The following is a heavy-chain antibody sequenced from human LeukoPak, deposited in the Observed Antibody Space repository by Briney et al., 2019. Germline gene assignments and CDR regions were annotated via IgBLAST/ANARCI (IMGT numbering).Heavy chain of an antibody. V-gene: IGHV1-69*04. Sequence: ASVKVSCKASGGTFSSYTISWVRQAPGQGLEWMGRIIPILGIANYAQKFQGRVTITADKSTSTAYMELSSLRSEDTAVYYCARDETEDGVSTGTLGYWGQGTLVAVSS. J-gene: IGHJ4*02. CDR3: ARDETEDGVSTGTLGY. CDR1: GGTFSSYT. CDR2: IIPILGIA. D-gene: IGHD1-1*01.